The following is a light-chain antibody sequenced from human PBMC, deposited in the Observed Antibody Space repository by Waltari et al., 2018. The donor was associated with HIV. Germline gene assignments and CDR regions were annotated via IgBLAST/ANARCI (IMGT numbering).Light chain of an antibody. V-gene: IGLV1-40*01. CDR1: SSNIGAGYD. J-gene: IGLJ2*01. CDR3: QSYDISLSGVV. CDR2: GNS. Sequence: QSVLTQPPSVSGAPGQRVTISCPGSSSNIGAGYDVHWYQQLPGPAPKLLIYGNSNRPSGVPDRFSGSKSGTSASLAITGLQAEDESDYYCQSYDISLSGVVFGGGTKLTVL.